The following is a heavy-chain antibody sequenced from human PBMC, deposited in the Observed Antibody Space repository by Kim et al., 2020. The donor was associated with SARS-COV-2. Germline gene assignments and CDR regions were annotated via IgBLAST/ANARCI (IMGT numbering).Heavy chain of an antibody. CDR2: ISAYNGNT. Sequence: ASVKVSCKASGYTFTSYGISWVRQAPGQGLEWMGWISAYNGNTNYAQKLQGRVTMTTDTSTSTASMELRSLRSDDTAVYYCARSYGSGSYHLFYYYGMDVWGQGTTVTVSS. J-gene: IGHJ6*02. CDR3: ARSYGSGSYHLFYYYGMDV. CDR1: GYTFTSYG. D-gene: IGHD3-10*01. V-gene: IGHV1-18*01.